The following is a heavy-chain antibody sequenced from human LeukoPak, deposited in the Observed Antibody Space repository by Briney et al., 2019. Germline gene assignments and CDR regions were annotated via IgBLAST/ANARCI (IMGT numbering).Heavy chain of an antibody. CDR1: GFTFSSYA. J-gene: IGHJ4*02. Sequence: GGSLRLSCAASGFTFSSYAMSWVRQAPGKGLEWVSAISGSGGSTYYADSVKGRFTISRDNSKNTLYLQMNSLRAEDTAVYYCANLGSYYKKFDYWGQGTLVTVSS. CDR3: ANLGSYYKKFDY. D-gene: IGHD3-10*01. CDR2: ISGSGGST. V-gene: IGHV3-23*01.